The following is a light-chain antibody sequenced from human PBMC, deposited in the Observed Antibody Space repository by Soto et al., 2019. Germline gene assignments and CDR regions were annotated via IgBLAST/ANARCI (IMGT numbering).Light chain of an antibody. J-gene: IGKJ1*01. CDR1: QSLSSNY. V-gene: IGKV3-20*01. CDR3: QQYNNWPSAWT. Sequence: EIVLTQSPGTLSLSPGERAALSCRASQSLSSNYLAWYQQKPGQAPRLLIYGASNTAPGIPDRFSGRGSGTDFILTISRLEPEDFAVYYCQQYNNWPSAWTFGQGTKVDIK. CDR2: GAS.